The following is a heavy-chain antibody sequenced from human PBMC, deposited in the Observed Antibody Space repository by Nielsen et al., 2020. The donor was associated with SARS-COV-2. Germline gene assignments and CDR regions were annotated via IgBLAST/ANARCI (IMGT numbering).Heavy chain of an antibody. Sequence: SETLSLTCTVSGSSISSGYYWGWIRQPPGKGLEWIGSIYHSGSTYYNPSLKSRVTISVDTSKNQFSLKLSSVTAADTAVYYCARDSKLPGFDYWGQGTLVTVSS. CDR2: IYHSGST. CDR3: ARDSKLPGFDY. CDR1: GSSISSGYY. V-gene: IGHV4-38-2*02. J-gene: IGHJ4*02. D-gene: IGHD1-1*01.